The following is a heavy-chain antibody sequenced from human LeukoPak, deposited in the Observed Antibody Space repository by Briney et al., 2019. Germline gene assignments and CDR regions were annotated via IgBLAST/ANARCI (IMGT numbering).Heavy chain of an antibody. Sequence: GASVKVSCKASGYTFTSYDINWVRQATGQGLEWMGWMNPNSGNTGYAQKFQGRVTMTRNTSISTAYMELSSLRSEDTAVYYCARVPSLEWLLPYYYYYGMDVWGQGTTVTVSS. D-gene: IGHD3-3*01. CDR1: GYTFTSYD. CDR2: MNPNSGNT. CDR3: ARVPSLEWLLPYYYYYGMDV. V-gene: IGHV1-8*01. J-gene: IGHJ6*02.